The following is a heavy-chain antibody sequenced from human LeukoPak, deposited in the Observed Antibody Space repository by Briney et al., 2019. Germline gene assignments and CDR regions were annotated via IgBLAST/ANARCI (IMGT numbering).Heavy chain of an antibody. CDR2: IKQDGSEK. CDR1: GFTFSSYW. Sequence: SGGSLRLSCAASGFTFSSYWMSWVRQAPGKGLEWVANIKQDGSEKYYVDSVKGRFTISRDNSKNTLYLQMNSLRAEDTAVYYCARGADYYGSGNDAFDIWGQGTMVTVSS. V-gene: IGHV3-7*01. J-gene: IGHJ3*02. D-gene: IGHD3-10*01. CDR3: ARGADYYGSGNDAFDI.